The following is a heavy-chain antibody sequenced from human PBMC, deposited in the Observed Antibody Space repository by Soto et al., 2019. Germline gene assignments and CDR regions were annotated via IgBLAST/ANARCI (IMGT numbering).Heavy chain of an antibody. CDR2: IYSNGKA. Sequence: PSETLSLTCTFVRISLNNSNWNWVRQSAGKGLEWIGRIYSNGKAYYNPSLKSRVTMSLDTLNNQVSLRLSSVTAADTAKYYCARERTYQLSGDDTLDIWGLGTMVT. V-gene: IGHV4-4*07. D-gene: IGHD2-2*01. CDR1: RISLNNSN. J-gene: IGHJ3*02. CDR3: ARERTYQLSGDDTLDI.